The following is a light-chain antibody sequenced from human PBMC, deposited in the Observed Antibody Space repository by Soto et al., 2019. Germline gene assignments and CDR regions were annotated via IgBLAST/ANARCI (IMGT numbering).Light chain of an antibody. CDR3: QHYNNWPPT. J-gene: IGKJ3*01. CDR1: ESVHRN. V-gene: IGKV3-15*01. CDR2: YAS. Sequence: EIVLTQSPGTLSLCPGETATLSCRASESVHRNLAWYQQKPGQGPSLLIYYASTRATGVPDRFTGSGSGTEFTLTISSLQSEDSGVYHCQHYNNWPPTFGPGTKVEIK.